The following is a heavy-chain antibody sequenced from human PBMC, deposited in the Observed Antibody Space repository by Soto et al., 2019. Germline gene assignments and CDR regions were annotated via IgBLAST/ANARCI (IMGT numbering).Heavy chain of an antibody. CDR1: GDTFNSYT. J-gene: IGHJ4*02. V-gene: IGHV1-69*02. CDR2: TIPILSMS. D-gene: IGHD3-10*01. CDR3: ATSYGSGSQAFDY. Sequence: QVHLVQSGAELKKPGSSVRVSCKASGDTFNSYTINWVRQAPGLGLEWMGRTIPILSMSNYALKFQGRLTITADKSTSTAYMELSGLRSEDTAIYYCATSYGSGSQAFDYCGQGALVTVSS.